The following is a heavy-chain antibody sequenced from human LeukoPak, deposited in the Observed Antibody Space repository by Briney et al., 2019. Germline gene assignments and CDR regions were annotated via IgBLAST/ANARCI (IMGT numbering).Heavy chain of an antibody. CDR2: IYSGDSDT. D-gene: IGHD1-26*01. Sequence: GESLKISCKGSGYIFISHWIAWVRQMPGKGLEWMGVIYSGDSDTRYSPSFQGQVTISADKSISTAYLQWSSLKASGTAMYYCAGSGVVGATRAFDIWGQGTMVTVSS. CDR3: AGSGVVGATRAFDI. J-gene: IGHJ3*02. CDR1: GYIFISHW. V-gene: IGHV5-51*01.